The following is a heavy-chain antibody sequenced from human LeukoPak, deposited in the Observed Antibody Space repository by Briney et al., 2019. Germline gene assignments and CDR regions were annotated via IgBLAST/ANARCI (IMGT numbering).Heavy chain of an antibody. CDR3: ARLSYSSGWYNWFDP. J-gene: IGHJ5*02. D-gene: IGHD6-19*01. V-gene: IGHV5-51*01. Sequence: GESLKISCKGSGYSFTSYWIGWVRQMPRKGLEWMGIIYPGDSDTRYSPSFQGQVTISADKSISTACLQWSSLKASDTAMYYCARLSYSSGWYNWFDPWGQGTLVTVSS. CDR2: IYPGDSDT. CDR1: GYSFTSYW.